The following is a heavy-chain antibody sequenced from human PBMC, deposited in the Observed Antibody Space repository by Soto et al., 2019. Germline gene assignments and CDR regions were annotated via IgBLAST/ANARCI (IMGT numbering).Heavy chain of an antibody. D-gene: IGHD3-3*01. J-gene: IGHJ6*02. CDR3: ARGYDFWSGYYYPYGMDV. Sequence: QVQLVESGGGVVQPGRSLRLSYAASGFTFSSYAMHWVRQAPGKGLEWVAVISYDGSNKNHADTVKGRFTISRDNSKNTRYLQMNSLRAEDTAVYYCARGYDFWSGYYYPYGMDVWGQGTTVTVSS. V-gene: IGHV3-30-3*01. CDR1: GFTFSSYA. CDR2: ISYDGSNK.